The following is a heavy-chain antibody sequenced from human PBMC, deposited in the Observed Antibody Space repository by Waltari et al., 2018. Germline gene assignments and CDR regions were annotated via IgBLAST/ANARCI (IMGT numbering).Heavy chain of an antibody. D-gene: IGHD3-22*01. CDR1: GYTFTGYY. Sequence: QVQLVQSGAEVKKPGASVKVSCKASGYTFTGYYMHWVRQAPGQGLEWMGWIDPHSGGTNYAQKFQGRVTVTRDMSISTGYMELSRLTSDDTAVYFCTRDGVRAGIVDQWGQGTLVTVSS. V-gene: IGHV1-2*02. CDR3: TRDGVRAGIVDQ. J-gene: IGHJ4*02. CDR2: IDPHSGGT.